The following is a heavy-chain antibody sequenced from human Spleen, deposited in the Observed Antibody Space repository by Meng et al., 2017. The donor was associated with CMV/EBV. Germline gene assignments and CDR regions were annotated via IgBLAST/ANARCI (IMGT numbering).Heavy chain of an antibody. V-gene: IGHV1-58*01. CDR1: GFTFTSSA. J-gene: IGHJ4*02. CDR2: IVVGSGNT. D-gene: IGHD4-17*01. Sequence: SVKVSCKASGFTFTSSAVQWVRQARGQRLEWIGWIVVGSGNTNYAQKFQERVTITRDMSTSTAYMELSSLRSEDTAVYYCAAEADHTDDYGPGGGQGTLVTVSS. CDR3: AAEADHTDDYGPG.